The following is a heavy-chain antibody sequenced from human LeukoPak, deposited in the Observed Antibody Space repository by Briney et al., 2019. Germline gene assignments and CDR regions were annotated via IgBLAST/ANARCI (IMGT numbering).Heavy chain of an antibody. J-gene: IGHJ5*02. V-gene: IGHV4-4*07. CDR1: GGSISSYY. Sequence: SETLSLTCTVSGGSISSYYWSWIRQPPGKGLEWIGRIYTSGSTNYNPSLKSRVTMSVDTSKNQFSLKLSSVTAADTAVYYCARDHHSSGWYWFDPWGQGTLVTVSS. CDR3: ARDHHSSGWYWFDP. D-gene: IGHD6-19*01. CDR2: IYTSGST.